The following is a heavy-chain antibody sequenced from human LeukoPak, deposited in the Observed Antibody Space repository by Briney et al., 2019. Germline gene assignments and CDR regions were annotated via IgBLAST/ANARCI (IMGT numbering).Heavy chain of an antibody. CDR1: GYSISSGYH. CDR2: IYHSGST. CDR3: AGSITGTTNY. V-gene: IGHV4-38-2*02. J-gene: IGHJ4*02. D-gene: IGHD1-7*01. Sequence: SETLSLTCTVSGYSISSGYHWGWIRQPPGKGLEWIGSIYHSGSTYYNPSLKSRVTISVDTSKNQFSLKLSSVTAADTAVYYCAGSITGTTNYWGQGTLVTVSS.